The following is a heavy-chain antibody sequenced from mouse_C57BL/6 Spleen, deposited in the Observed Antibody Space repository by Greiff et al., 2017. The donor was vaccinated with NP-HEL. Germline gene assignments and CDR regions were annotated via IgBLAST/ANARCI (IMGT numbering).Heavy chain of an antibody. CDR3: ARRLWPSYYAMAY. Sequence: EVQGVESGGGLVKPGGSLKLSCAASGFTFSDYGMHWVRQAPEKGLEWVAYISSGSSTIYYADTVKGRFTISRDNAKNTLFLQMTRLRSEDTAMYYCARRLWPSYYAMAYWGQGTSVTVSS. D-gene: IGHD1-1*02. J-gene: IGHJ4*01. CDR1: GFTFSDYG. CDR2: ISSGSSTI. V-gene: IGHV5-17*01.